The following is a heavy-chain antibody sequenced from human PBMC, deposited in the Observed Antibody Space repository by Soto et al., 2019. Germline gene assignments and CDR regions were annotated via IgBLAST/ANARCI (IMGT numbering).Heavy chain of an antibody. CDR2: IYYSGST. CDR3: ARQRTSVVTQVYFDV. CDR1: GDSISGRSYY. V-gene: IGHV4-39*01. Sequence: SETLSLTCTVTGDSISGRSYYWGWIRQPPGKGLEWIGSIYYSGSTYNNPSLRSRVSMSIDTSKDQFSLKLKSVTAADTALYFCARQRTSVVTQVYFDVWGPGSLVTVSS. D-gene: IGHD2-21*02. J-gene: IGHJ4*02.